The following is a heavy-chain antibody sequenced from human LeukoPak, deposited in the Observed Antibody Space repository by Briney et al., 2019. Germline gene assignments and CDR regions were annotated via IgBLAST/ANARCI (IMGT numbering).Heavy chain of an antibody. CDR3: ASVDCSGYTCFSGYDY. V-gene: IGHV3-7*01. CDR2: ISPGDSEG. CDR1: GLTFSNYW. Sequence: GGSLRLSCAVSGLTFSNYWMGWVRQAPGKGLEWVANISPGDSEGFYGDSAKGRFTISRDKAHRSLILQMNSLRAEDTAVYYCASVDCSGYTCFSGYDYWGQGALVTVAS. D-gene: IGHD2-15*01. J-gene: IGHJ4*02.